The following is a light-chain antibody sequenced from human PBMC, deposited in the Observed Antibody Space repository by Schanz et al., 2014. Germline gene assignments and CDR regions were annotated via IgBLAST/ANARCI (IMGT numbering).Light chain of an antibody. CDR3: QQYNYWPPFT. CDR2: GAS. J-gene: IGKJ2*01. Sequence: EIVLTQSPGTLSLSPGERATLSCWASQSVSSNLAWYQQKPGQAPRLLIYGASTRATGIPARFSGSGSGTEFTLTISSLQPEDFATYYCQQYNYWPPFTFGQGTKLEIK. V-gene: IGKV3-15*01. CDR1: QSVSSN.